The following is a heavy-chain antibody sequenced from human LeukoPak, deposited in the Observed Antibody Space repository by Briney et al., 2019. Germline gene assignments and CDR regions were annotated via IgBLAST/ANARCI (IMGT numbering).Heavy chain of an antibody. CDR1: GGSISSYY. J-gene: IGHJ6*02. Sequence: SETLSLTCTVSGGSISSYYWSWIRQPAGKGLEWIGRIYTSGSTNYNPSLKSRVTMSVDTSKNQFSLKLSSVTAADTAVCYCARGGGSRTNYYYGMDVWGQGTTVTVSS. CDR3: ARGGGSRTNYYYGMDV. V-gene: IGHV4-4*07. CDR2: IYTSGST. D-gene: IGHD2-15*01.